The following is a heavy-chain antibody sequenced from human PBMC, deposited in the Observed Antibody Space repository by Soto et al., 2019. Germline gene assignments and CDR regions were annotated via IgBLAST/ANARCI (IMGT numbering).Heavy chain of an antibody. J-gene: IGHJ4*02. CDR2: ISGSGGST. CDR3: AKCQDYGGNSGIGY. V-gene: IGHV3-23*01. Sequence: PGGSLRLSCAASGFTFSSYAMSWVRQAPGKGLEWVSAISGSGGSTYYADSVKGRFTISRDNSKNTLYLQMNSLRAEDTAVYYCAKCQDYGGNSGIGYWGQGTLVTVSS. D-gene: IGHD4-17*01. CDR1: GFTFSSYA.